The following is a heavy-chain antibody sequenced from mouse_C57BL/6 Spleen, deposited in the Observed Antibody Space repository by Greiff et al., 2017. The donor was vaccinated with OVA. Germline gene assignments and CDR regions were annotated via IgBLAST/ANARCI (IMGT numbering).Heavy chain of an antibody. J-gene: IGHJ4*01. V-gene: IGHV1-9*01. D-gene: IGHD1-1*01. CDR3: ARWDYYGSSHYYAMDY. CDR2: ILPGSGST. Sequence: VQLQQSGAELMKPGASVKLSCKATGYTFTGYWIEWVKQRPGHGLEWIGEILPGSGSTNYNEKFKGKATFTADTSSNTAYMQLSSLTTEDSAIYYCARWDYYGSSHYYAMDYWGQGTSVTVSS. CDR1: GYTFTGYW.